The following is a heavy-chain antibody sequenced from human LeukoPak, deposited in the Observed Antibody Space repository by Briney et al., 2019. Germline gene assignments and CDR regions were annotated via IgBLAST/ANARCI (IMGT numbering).Heavy chain of an antibody. CDR3: ARVSKVHNGEQLLDY. D-gene: IGHD5-18*01. J-gene: IGHJ4*02. Sequence: SETLSLTCAVYGGSFSGYYWSWIRQPPGKGLEWIGEINHSGSTNYNPSLKSRVTISVDTSKNQFSLKLSSVTAVDTAVYYCARVSKVHNGEQLLDYWGQGTLVTVSS. CDR2: INHSGST. V-gene: IGHV4-34*01. CDR1: GGSFSGYY.